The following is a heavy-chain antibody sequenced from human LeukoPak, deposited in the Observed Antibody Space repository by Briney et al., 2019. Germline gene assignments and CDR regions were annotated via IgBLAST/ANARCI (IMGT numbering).Heavy chain of an antibody. D-gene: IGHD3-10*01. J-gene: IGHJ4*02. CDR1: GFTFSSYG. CDR3: AKDFAYYYGSGSYYNRPNPSQGFDY. Sequence: GGTLRLSCAASGFTFSSYGMSWVRQAPGKGLEWVSAISGSGGSTYYADSVKGRFTISRDNSKNTLYLQMNSLRAEDTAVYYCAKDFAYYYGSGSYYNRPNPSQGFDYWGQGTLVTVSS. CDR2: ISGSGGST. V-gene: IGHV3-23*01.